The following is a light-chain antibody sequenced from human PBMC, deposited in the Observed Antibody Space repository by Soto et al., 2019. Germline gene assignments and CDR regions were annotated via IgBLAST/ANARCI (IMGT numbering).Light chain of an antibody. J-gene: IGKJ1*01. V-gene: IGKV1-5*01. CDR3: QQYKSYSFRT. CDR2: EAS. CDR1: QSISSW. Sequence: DIQMTQSPSTLSASVGDRVTITCRASQSISSWLAWYQQKPGKAPKLLIYEASSLESGVPSRFSGSGSGPEFTLSITSLPPDDFATSYCQQYKSYSFRTFGQWTKVEIK.